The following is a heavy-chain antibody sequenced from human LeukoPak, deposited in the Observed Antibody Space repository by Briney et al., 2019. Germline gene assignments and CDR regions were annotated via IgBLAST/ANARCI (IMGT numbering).Heavy chain of an antibody. D-gene: IGHD1-1*01. CDR3: TRVGGTNYYYYGMDV. J-gene: IGHJ6*02. CDR2: IYDSGST. V-gene: IGHV4-59*01. Sequence: SETLSLTCTVSGGSISSYYWSWIRQPPGKGLEWIGYIYDSGSTNYNPSLKSRVTISVDTSKNQFSLKLSSVTAADTAVYYCTRVGGTNYYYYGMDVWGQGTTVTVSS. CDR1: GGSISSYY.